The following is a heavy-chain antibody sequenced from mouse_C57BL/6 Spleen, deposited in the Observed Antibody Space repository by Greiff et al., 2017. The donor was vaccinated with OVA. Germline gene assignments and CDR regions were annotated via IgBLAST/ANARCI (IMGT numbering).Heavy chain of an antibody. J-gene: IGHJ3*01. CDR3: ARHDGGWFAY. Sequence: DVKLVESGGGLVQPGGSLKLSCAASGFTFSDYGMAWVRQAPRKGPEWVAFISNLAYSIYYADTVTGRFTISRENAKNTLYLEMSSLRSEDTAMYYCARHDGGWFAYWGQGTLVTVSA. CDR1: GFTFSDYG. V-gene: IGHV5-15*01. CDR2: ISNLAYSI.